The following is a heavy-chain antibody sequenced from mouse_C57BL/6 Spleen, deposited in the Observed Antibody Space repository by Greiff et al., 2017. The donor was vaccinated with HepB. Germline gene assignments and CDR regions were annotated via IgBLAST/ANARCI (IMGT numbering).Heavy chain of an antibody. J-gene: IGHJ3*01. CDR3: ARGAQPFAY. Sequence: VQLQQPGAELVMPGASVKLSCKASGYTFTSYWMHWVKQRPGQGLEWIGEIDPSDSYTNYNQKFKGKSTLTVDKSSSTAYMQLSSLTSEDSAVYYCARGAQPFAYWGQGTLVTVSA. V-gene: IGHV1-69*01. CDR1: GYTFTSYW. CDR2: IDPSDSYT. D-gene: IGHD3-2*02.